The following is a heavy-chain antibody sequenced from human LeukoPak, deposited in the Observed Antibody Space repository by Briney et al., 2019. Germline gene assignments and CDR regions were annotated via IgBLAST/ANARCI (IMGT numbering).Heavy chain of an antibody. CDR2: ISADNGNT. Sequence: ASVNVSCKASGYTFTGYYMHWVRQAPGQGLEWMGWISADNGNTNYAQKFQGRVTMTTDTSTSTAYMELRSLRSDDTAVYYCAFSGFDSSGYFLLKMEMYNWFDPWGQGTLVTVSS. J-gene: IGHJ5*02. V-gene: IGHV1-18*04. CDR3: AFSGFDSSGYFLLKMEMYNWFDP. CDR1: GYTFTGYY. D-gene: IGHD3-22*01.